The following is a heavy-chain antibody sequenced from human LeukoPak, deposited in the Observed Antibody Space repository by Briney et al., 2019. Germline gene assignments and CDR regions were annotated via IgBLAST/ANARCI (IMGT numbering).Heavy chain of an antibody. CDR1: GFTFSTYS. CDR2: ISGSSSYI. J-gene: IGHJ4*02. Sequence: GGSLRLSCAASGFTFSTYSMNWVRQAPGKGLEWVSSISGSSSYINYADSVKGRFTISRDNAKNSLYLQMNSLRAEDTAVYFCAREGSIVARTDYWGQGALVIVSS. V-gene: IGHV3-21*01. D-gene: IGHD3-16*02. CDR3: AREGSIVARTDY.